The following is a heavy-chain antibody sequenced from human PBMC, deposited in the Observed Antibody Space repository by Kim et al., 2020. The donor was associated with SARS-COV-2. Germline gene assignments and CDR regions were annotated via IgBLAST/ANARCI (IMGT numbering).Heavy chain of an antibody. J-gene: IGHJ3*01. CDR2: IYYSGST. CDR1: GGSISSGGYY. D-gene: IGHD3-22*01. CDR3: ARARGGTIILVVIGAFVL. Sequence: SETLSLTCTVSGGSISSGGYYWSWIRQHPGKGLEWIGYIYYSGSTYYNPSLQSRVTISVNSTKNQFFLKLSAVTAADTAVYYCARARGGTIILVVIGAFVLCGQGTMVSVSS. V-gene: IGHV4-31*03.